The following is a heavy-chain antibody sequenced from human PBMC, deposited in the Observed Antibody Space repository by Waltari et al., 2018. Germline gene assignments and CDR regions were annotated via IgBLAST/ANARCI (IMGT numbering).Heavy chain of an antibody. CDR1: GYTLTELS. V-gene: IGHV1-24*01. D-gene: IGHD3-9*01. CDR3: AREVRYFDWLVGYYGMDV. CDR2: FDPEDGET. Sequence: QVQLVQSGAEVKKPGASVKVSCKVSGYTLTELSMHWVRQAPGKGLGWMGGFDPEDGETIYEQKFQGRVTMTEDTSTDTAYMELSSLRSEDTAVYYYAREVRYFDWLVGYYGMDVWGQGTTVTVSS. J-gene: IGHJ6*02.